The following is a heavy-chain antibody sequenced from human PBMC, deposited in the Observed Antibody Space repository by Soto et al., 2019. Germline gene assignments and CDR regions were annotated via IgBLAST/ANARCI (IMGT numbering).Heavy chain of an antibody. CDR1: GYTFTTYG. CDR3: ARGRYGDY. V-gene: IGHV1-18*01. J-gene: IGHJ4*02. D-gene: IGHD1-1*01. Sequence: QVHLAQSGAEVKKPGASVKVSCKGSGYTFTTYGITWVRQAPGQGLEWMGWISAHIGNTNYAQRLQGRVTVTRDTCTSTAYMELRSLRSDDTAVYYCARGRYGDYWGQGALVTVSS. CDR2: ISAHIGNT.